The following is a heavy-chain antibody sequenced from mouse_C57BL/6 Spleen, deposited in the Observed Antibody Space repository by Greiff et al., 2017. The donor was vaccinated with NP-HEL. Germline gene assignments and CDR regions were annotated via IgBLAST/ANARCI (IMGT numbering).Heavy chain of an antibody. CDR3: TRDGGDGYFDY. CDR2: ISSGGDYI. V-gene: IGHV5-9-1*02. D-gene: IGHD2-3*01. Sequence: EVKLEESGEGLVKPGGSLKLSCAASGFTFSSYAMSWVRQTPEKRLEWVAYISSGGDYIYYADTVKGRFTISRDNARNTLYLQMSSLKSEDTAMYYCTRDGGDGYFDYWGQGTTLTVSS. CDR1: GFTFSSYA. J-gene: IGHJ2*01.